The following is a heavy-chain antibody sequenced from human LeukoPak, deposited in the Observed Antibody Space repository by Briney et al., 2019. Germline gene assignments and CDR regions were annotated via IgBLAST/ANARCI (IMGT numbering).Heavy chain of an antibody. J-gene: IGHJ4*02. CDR1: GGSISSGSYY. V-gene: IGHV4-61*02. D-gene: IGHD4-23*01. CDR2: IYTSGST. CDR3: ARHYDYGGPHFDY. Sequence: SETLSLTCTVSGGSISSGSYYWSWIRQPAGKGLEWIGRIYTSGSTNYNPSLKSRVTISVDTSKNQFSLKLSSVTAADTAVYYCARHYDYGGPHFDYWGQGTLVTVSS.